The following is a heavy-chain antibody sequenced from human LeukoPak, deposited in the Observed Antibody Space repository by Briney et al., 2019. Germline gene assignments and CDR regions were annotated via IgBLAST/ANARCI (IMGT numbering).Heavy chain of an antibody. J-gene: IGHJ4*02. CDR1: GFTFSSYG. V-gene: IGHV3-30*18. CDR3: AKTTGGSGWYSYFDY. D-gene: IGHD6-19*01. Sequence: GRSLRLSCAASGFTFSSYGMHWVRQAPGKGLEWVAVISYDGSNKYYADSVKGRFTISRDNSKNTLYLQMNSLRAEDTAVYYCAKTTGGSGWYSYFDYWGQGTLVTVSS. CDR2: ISYDGSNK.